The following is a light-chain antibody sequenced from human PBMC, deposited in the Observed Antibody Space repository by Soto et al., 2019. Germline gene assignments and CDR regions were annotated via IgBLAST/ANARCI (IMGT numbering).Light chain of an antibody. J-gene: IGLJ1*01. CDR3: QSYDSSLSGYV. V-gene: IGLV1-40*01. CDR2: GNS. Sequence: QSVLTQPPSVSGAPGQRVTFSCTGSSSNIGAGYDVHWYQQLPGTAPKLLIYGNSNRPSGVPDRFSGSKSGTSASLAITGLQAEDEADYYCQSYDSSLSGYVFGTGT. CDR1: SSNIGAGYD.